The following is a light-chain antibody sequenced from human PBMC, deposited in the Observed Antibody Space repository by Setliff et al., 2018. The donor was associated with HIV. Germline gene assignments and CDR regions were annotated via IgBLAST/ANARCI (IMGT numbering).Light chain of an antibody. V-gene: IGLV1-51*01. Sequence: QSVLAQPPSVSAAPGQKVTISCSGSSSNIGDHHVSWYQQLPGAAPKLLIYDSNKRPSGIPDRFSGSKSGTSATLGITGLQTGDEADYYCGTWDRSLNTGPYVFGTGTKVTVL. CDR3: GTWDRSLNTGPYV. J-gene: IGLJ1*01. CDR2: DSN. CDR1: SSNIGDHH.